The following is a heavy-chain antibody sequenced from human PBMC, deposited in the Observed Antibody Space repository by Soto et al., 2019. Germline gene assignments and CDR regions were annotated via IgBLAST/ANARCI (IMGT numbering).Heavy chain of an antibody. CDR2: INQGGSQK. Sequence: PGGSLRLSCAASGFSFSSYAMSWVRQAPSQGLEWVAHINQGGSQKYYVDSAKGRFTISRDNAKTSLYLQMNNLRAEDTATYYCASWADAADEDYFHHWGQGTLVTVSS. CDR1: GFSFSSYA. J-gene: IGHJ1*01. D-gene: IGHD3-16*01. V-gene: IGHV3-7*03. CDR3: ASWADAADEDYFHH.